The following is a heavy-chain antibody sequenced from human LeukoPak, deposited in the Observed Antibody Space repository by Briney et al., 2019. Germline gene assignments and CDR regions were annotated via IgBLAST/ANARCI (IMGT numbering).Heavy chain of an antibody. CDR3: ARSSIAAQFDY. CDR2: IYYSGST. Sequence: PSETLSLTCTVSGGSISSYYWSWIRQPPGKGLEWIGYIYYSGSTNYNPSLKSRVTISVDTSENQFSLKLSSVTAADTAVYYCARSSIAAQFDYWGQGTLVTVSS. V-gene: IGHV4-59*08. D-gene: IGHD6-6*01. J-gene: IGHJ4*02. CDR1: GGSISSYY.